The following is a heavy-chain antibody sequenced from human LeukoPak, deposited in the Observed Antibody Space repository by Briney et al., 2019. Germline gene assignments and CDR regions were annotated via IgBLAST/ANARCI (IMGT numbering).Heavy chain of an antibody. CDR3: ARETVGMDV. V-gene: IGHV3-48*02. CDR1: GFTFSSYS. D-gene: IGHD4-17*01. J-gene: IGHJ6*02. Sequence: GGPLRPSCAASGFTFSSYSMNWVRQAPGKGLEWVLYISSTSSTMYYADSVKGRFTIYRDTAKNSLYLQMNSLRDEDTAVYYCARETVGMDVWGQGTTVTVSS. CDR2: ISSTSSTM.